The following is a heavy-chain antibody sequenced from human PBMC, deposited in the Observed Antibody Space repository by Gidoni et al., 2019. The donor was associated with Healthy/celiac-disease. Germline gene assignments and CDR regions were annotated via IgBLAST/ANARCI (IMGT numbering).Heavy chain of an antibody. Sequence: QVQLQQWGAGLLKPSETLSLTCAVYGGSFSGYYWSWIRQPPGKGLEWIGEINHSGSTNYNPSLKSRVIISVDTSKNQFSLKLSSVTAADTAVYYCARAVVVVAEPYYFDYWGQGTLVTVSS. D-gene: IGHD2-15*01. CDR1: GGSFSGYY. V-gene: IGHV4-34*01. CDR3: ARAVVVVAEPYYFDY. J-gene: IGHJ4*02. CDR2: INHSGST.